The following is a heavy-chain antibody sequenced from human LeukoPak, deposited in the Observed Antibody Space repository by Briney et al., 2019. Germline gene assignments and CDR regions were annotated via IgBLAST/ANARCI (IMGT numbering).Heavy chain of an antibody. CDR3: ARGAAGPDNDY. Sequence: GASVKVSCKASGYSFTSNYIHWVRQAPGQGLEWMGIINPSGGSTSYAQKFQGRVTMTRDTSTSTVYMELSSLRSEDTAVYYCARGAAGPDNDYWGQGTLVTVSS. J-gene: IGHJ4*02. D-gene: IGHD6-13*01. CDR1: GYSFTSNY. CDR2: INPSGGST. V-gene: IGHV1-46*01.